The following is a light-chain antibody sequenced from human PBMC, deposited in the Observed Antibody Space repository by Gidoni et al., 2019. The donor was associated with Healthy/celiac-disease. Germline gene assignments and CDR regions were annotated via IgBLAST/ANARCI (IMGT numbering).Light chain of an antibody. Sequence: DIQMTQSPSSMSASVGDRVTITCRASQSISSYLNWYQQKPGKDPRLLIYGSSSLQSGVPSRFSGSVSGTDFTLTIISLQPEDFATYYCQQSYSTPRTFGQGTKLEIK. CDR2: GSS. J-gene: IGKJ2*01. CDR1: QSISSY. CDR3: QQSYSTPRT. V-gene: IGKV1-39*01.